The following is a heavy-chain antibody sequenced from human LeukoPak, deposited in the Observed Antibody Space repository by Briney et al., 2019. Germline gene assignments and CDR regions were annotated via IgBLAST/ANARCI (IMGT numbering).Heavy chain of an antibody. CDR2: FDPEDGET. CDR3: ARGHGSGSTNYFDP. Sequence: ASVKVSCKVSGYTLTELSMHWVRQAPGKGLEWMGGFDPEDGETIYAQKFQDRVTMTRDMSTSTFYMELSSLRSADTAVYYCARGHGSGSTNYFDPWGQGTLVTVSS. D-gene: IGHD3-10*01. J-gene: IGHJ5*02. CDR1: GYTLTELS. V-gene: IGHV1-24*01.